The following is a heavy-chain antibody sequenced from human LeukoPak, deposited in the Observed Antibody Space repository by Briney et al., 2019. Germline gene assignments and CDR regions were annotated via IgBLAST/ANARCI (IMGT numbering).Heavy chain of an antibody. Sequence: ASVKVSCKASGYTFSGYYMHWVRQAPGQGLEWMGRINPNSGGTNYAQKSQDRVTLTRDTSISTAYMELSRLRSDDTAVYYCAKLSSGWPLDYWGQGTLVTVSS. V-gene: IGHV1-2*06. J-gene: IGHJ4*02. CDR2: INPNSGGT. CDR3: AKLSSGWPLDY. D-gene: IGHD6-19*01. CDR1: GYTFSGYY.